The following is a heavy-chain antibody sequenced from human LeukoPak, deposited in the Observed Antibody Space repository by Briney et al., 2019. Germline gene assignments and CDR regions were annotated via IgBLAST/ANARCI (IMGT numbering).Heavy chain of an antibody. CDR1: GGSISSSSYY. V-gene: IGHV4-39*07. D-gene: IGHD6-6*01. CDR2: IYYSGST. CDR3: ARYSSSSFWFDP. J-gene: IGHJ5*02. Sequence: SSETLSLTCTVSGGSISSSSYYWGWIRQPPGKGLEWIGSIYYSGSTYYNPSLKSRVTISVDTSKNQFSLKLSSVTAADTAVYYCARYSSSSFWFDPWGQGTLVTVSS.